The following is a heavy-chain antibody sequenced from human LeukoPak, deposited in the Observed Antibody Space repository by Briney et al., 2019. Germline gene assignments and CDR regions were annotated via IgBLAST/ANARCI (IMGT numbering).Heavy chain of an antibody. J-gene: IGHJ4*02. CDR1: GFTFSSYA. V-gene: IGHV3-66*01. CDR3: ARDYGGDY. D-gene: IGHD4-23*01. Sequence: GGSLRLSCAASGFTFSSYAMSWVRQAPGKGLEWVSVIYSGGSAYYADSVKGRFTISRDNSKNTLYLQMNSLRVEDTAVYYCARDYGGDYWGQGTLVTVSS. CDR2: IYSGGSA.